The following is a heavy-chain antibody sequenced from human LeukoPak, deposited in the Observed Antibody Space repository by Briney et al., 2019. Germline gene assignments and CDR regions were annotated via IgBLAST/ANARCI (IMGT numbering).Heavy chain of an antibody. CDR2: ISAYNGNT. CDR1: GYTFTSYG. V-gene: IGHV1-18*01. D-gene: IGHD3-10*01. CDR3: ARDLRRGYYYGSGSYGD. J-gene: IGHJ4*02. Sequence: ASVKVSCKASGYTFTSYGISWVRQAPGQGLEWMGWISAYNGNTNYAQKLQGRVTMTTDTSTSTAYMELRSLRSDDTAVYYRARDLRRGYYYGSGSYGDWGQGTLVTVSS.